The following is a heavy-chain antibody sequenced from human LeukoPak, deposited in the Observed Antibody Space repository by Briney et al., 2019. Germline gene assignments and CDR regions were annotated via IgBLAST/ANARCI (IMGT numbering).Heavy chain of an antibody. Sequence: PGGSLRLSCAASGIPFSSYWMAWVRQAPGKGLEWVASIKQDGGETFYVDSVKGRFPISRDNAKNSLYLQMNSLRAEDTAVYYCTREDHSNYNYWGQGTLVTVSS. CDR3: TREDHSNYNY. CDR1: GIPFSSYW. J-gene: IGHJ4*02. V-gene: IGHV3-7*01. D-gene: IGHD4-11*01. CDR2: IKQDGGET.